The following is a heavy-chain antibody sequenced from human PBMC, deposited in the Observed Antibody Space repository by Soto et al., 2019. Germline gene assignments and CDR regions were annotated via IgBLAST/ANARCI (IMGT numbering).Heavy chain of an antibody. Sequence: SETLSLTCTVSGGSISSYYWSWIRQPPGKGLEWIGYIYYSGSTNYNPSLKSRVTISVDTSKNQFSLKLSSVTAADTAVYYCARGRDLRYWSGPHNWFDPWGQGTLVT. CDR1: GGSISSYY. V-gene: IGHV4-59*01. J-gene: IGHJ5*02. D-gene: IGHD2-15*01. CDR2: IYYSGST. CDR3: ARGRDLRYWSGPHNWFDP.